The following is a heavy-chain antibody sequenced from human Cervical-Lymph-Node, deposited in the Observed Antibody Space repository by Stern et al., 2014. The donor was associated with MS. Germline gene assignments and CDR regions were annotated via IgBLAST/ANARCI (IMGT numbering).Heavy chain of an antibody. V-gene: IGHV5-51*03. CDR1: GNYFNTYW. CDR2: IYPRYSDP. J-gene: IGHJ4*02. D-gene: IGHD5-24*01. Sequence: EVQLVESGAEVKKSGESLRISCQGSGNYFNTYWIGWGRQRPGKGLDWMGIIYPRYSDPRYSPSFQGHVPFSIDKSVNTAFLEWSSVKASDTAMYYCARGSGGDGYNVDYWGQGTLVTVSS. CDR3: ARGSGGDGYNVDY.